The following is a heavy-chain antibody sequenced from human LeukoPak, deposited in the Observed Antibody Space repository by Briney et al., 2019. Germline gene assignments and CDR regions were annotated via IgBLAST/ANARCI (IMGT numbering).Heavy chain of an antibody. CDR2: ISYDGSNK. J-gene: IGHJ4*02. D-gene: IGHD3-3*01. CDR3: AKDLKGYDFWSGYQKQDY. Sequence: GGSLRLSCAASGFTFSSYAMHWVRQAPGKGLEWVAVISYDGSNKYYADSVKGRFTISRDNSKNTLYLQMNSLRAEDTAVYYCAKDLKGYDFWSGYQKQDYWGQGTLVTVSS. V-gene: IGHV3-30-3*01. CDR1: GFTFSSYA.